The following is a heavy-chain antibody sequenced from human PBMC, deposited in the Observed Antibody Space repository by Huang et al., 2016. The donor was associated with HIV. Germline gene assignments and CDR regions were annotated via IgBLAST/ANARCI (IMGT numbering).Heavy chain of an antibody. Sequence: VESGGRSVQPGGSIKLSCVGSTFTFGAYWMSWVRQPPGKGLEWVANIKQDESEKYYVDSVKGRFNISRDKARKVLVLEMDNLRVVDTAMYFCATKTAGMDIWGQGTTVTVSS. CDR2: IKQDESEK. D-gene: IGHD1-7*01. CDR3: ATKTAGMDI. V-gene: IGHV3-7*01. CDR1: TFTFGAYW. J-gene: IGHJ6*02.